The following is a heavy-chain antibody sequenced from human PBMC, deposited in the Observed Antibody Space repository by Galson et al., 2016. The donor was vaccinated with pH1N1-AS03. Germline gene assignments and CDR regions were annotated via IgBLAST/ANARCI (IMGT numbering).Heavy chain of an antibody. CDR2: LSGSGTPT. V-gene: IGHV3-23*01. J-gene: IGHJ4*02. Sequence: SLRLSCAGSGFLVSNYAMTWVRQAPGKGLEWVSGLSGSGTPTFYADSVKGRFTISRDNSKNTLYLQMNSLRAEDTAVYYCAKAKSTSTNEVVSPFDYWGQGTLVTVSS. CDR3: AKAKSTSTNEVVSPFDY. D-gene: IGHD3-22*01. CDR1: GFLVSNYA.